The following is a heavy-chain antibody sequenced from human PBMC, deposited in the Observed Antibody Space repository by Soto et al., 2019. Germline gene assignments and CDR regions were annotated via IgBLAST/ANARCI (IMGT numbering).Heavy chain of an antibody. D-gene: IGHD2-2*01. CDR3: TTSPWGYCSSTSCYYYYGMDV. Sequence: GGSLRLSCAASGFTFSTAWMNWVRQAPGKGLEWVGRIKSKTDGGTTDYAAPVKGRFTISRDDSKNTLYLQMNSLKTEDTAVYYCTTSPWGYCSSTSCYYYYGMDVWGQGTTVTVSS. CDR1: GFTFSTAW. CDR2: IKSKTDGGTT. J-gene: IGHJ6*02. V-gene: IGHV3-15*07.